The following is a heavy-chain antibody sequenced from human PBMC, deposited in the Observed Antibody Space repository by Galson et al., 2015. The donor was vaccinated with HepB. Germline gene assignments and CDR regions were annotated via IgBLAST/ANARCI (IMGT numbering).Heavy chain of an antibody. V-gene: IGHV3-48*02. D-gene: IGHD5-12*01. CDR3: TRPRGYSGYDVDAYDV. CDR2: ISRSDTTK. CDR1: GFSFSSYS. J-gene: IGHJ3*01. Sequence: SLRLSCAASGFSFSSYSMDWVRQAPGKGLERISYISRSDTTKYYTDSVKGRFTISRDNGKNSLYLQMNSLRDEDTAVYYCTRPRGYSGYDVDAYDVWGQGTLVIVSS.